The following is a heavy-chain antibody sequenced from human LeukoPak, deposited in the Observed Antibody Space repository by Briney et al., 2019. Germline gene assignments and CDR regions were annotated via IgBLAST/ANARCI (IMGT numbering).Heavy chain of an antibody. CDR1: GFTFSSYS. CDR2: ISSSSSYI. D-gene: IGHD4-11*01. Sequence: PGGSLRLSCAASGFTFSSYSMNWVRQAPGKGLEWVSSISSSSSYIYYADSVKGRFTISRDNAKNSLYLQMNSLRAEDTAVYYCARAPTGDYSNFMWGQGTLVTVSS. CDR3: ARAPTGDYSNFM. V-gene: IGHV3-21*01. J-gene: IGHJ4*02.